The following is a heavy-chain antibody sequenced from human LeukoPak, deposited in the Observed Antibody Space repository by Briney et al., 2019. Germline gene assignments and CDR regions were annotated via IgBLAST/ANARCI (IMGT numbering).Heavy chain of an antibody. D-gene: IGHD3-10*01. CDR2: IYYSGST. CDR3: ARDSNYCGMGSFDH. J-gene: IGHJ4*02. CDR1: GGSISTYY. Sequence: PSETLSLTCTVSGGSISTYYWSWIRQPPGKGLEWIGYIYYSGSTNYNPSLKSRVTISVDTSKNQFSLKLSSVTAADTAVYYCARDSNYCGMGSFDHWGQGTLVTVSS. V-gene: IGHV4-59*01.